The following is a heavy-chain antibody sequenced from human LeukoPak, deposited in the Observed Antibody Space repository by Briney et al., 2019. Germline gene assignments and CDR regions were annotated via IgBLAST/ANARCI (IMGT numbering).Heavy chain of an antibody. Sequence: ASVNVSCKVSGYTLTELSMHWVRQAPGKGLEWMGGFDPEDGETIYAQRFQGRVTMTEDTSTDTAYMELSSLRSEDTAVYYCATGTKIYDILTGQGSNWLDPWGQGTLVTVSS. CDR2: FDPEDGET. D-gene: IGHD3-9*01. CDR1: GYTLTELS. V-gene: IGHV1-24*01. CDR3: ATGTKIYDILTGQGSNWLDP. J-gene: IGHJ5*02.